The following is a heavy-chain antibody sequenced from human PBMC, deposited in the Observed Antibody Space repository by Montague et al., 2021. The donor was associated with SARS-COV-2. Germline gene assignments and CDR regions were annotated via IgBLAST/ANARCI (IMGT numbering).Heavy chain of an antibody. CDR1: GGSISGYY. CDR2: IYYSGST. D-gene: IGHD1-26*01. Sequence: ETLSLTCTVSGGSISGYYGSWIRQSPGKGLEWIGYIYYSGSTTYNPSLRNRVSTSVDSVKRQFSLKLSAVTAADSAVYYCARHLPYSGSYNWFDPWGQGTLVTVSS. J-gene: IGHJ5*02. CDR3: ARHLPYSGSYNWFDP. V-gene: IGHV4-59*08.